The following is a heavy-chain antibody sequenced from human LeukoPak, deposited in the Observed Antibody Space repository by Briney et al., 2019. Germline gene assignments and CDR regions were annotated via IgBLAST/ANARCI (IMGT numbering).Heavy chain of an antibody. J-gene: IGHJ3*02. CDR2: ISSSSSYI. CDR3: ARSNSNRGSGAFDI. V-gene: IGHV3-21*01. CDR1: GFTFSSYS. Sequence: PGGSLRLSCAASGFTFSSYSMNWVRQAPGKGLEWVSSISSSSSYIYYADSVKGRFTISRDNAKNSLYLQMNSLRAEDTAVYYCARSNSNRGSGAFDIWGQGTMVTVSS. D-gene: IGHD7-27*01.